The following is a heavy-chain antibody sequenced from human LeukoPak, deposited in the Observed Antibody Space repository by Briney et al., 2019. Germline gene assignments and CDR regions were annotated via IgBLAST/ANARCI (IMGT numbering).Heavy chain of an antibody. V-gene: IGHV3-30*03. CDR2: ISYDGSNK. D-gene: IGHD3-22*01. Sequence: GGSLRLSCAASGFTFSSYSMNWVRQAPGKGLEWVAVISYDGSNKYYADSVKGRFTISRGNSKNTLYLQMNSLRAEDTAVYYCARDLGQHYYDSSGYYYEGPTFDYWGQGTLVTVSS. J-gene: IGHJ4*02. CDR1: GFTFSSYS. CDR3: ARDLGQHYYDSSGYYYEGPTFDY.